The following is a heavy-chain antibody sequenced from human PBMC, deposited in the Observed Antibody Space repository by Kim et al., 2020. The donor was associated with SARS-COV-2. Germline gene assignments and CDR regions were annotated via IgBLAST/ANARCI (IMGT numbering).Heavy chain of an antibody. CDR3: AKRGHYVWGSWDDAFDI. CDR2: ISGSGGST. Sequence: GGSLRLSCAASGFTFSSYAMSWVRQAPGKGLEWVSAISGSGGSTYYADSVKGRFTISRDNSKNTLYLQMNSLRAEDTAVYYCAKRGHYVWGSWDDAFDIWGQGTMVTVSS. J-gene: IGHJ3*02. V-gene: IGHV3-23*01. D-gene: IGHD3-16*01. CDR1: GFTFSSYA.